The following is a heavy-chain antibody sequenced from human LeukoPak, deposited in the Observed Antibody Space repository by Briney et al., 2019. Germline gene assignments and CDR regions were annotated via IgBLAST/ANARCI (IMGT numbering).Heavy chain of an antibody. V-gene: IGHV1-18*01. D-gene: IGHD6-13*01. Sequence: GASVKVSCKASGGTFSSYAISWVRQAPGQGLEWMGWISAYNGNTNYAQKLQGRVTMTTDTSTSTAYMELRSLRSDNTAVYYCARDGAAAGQPFDYWGQGTLVTVSS. CDR3: ARDGAAAGQPFDY. J-gene: IGHJ4*02. CDR2: ISAYNGNT. CDR1: GGTFSSYA.